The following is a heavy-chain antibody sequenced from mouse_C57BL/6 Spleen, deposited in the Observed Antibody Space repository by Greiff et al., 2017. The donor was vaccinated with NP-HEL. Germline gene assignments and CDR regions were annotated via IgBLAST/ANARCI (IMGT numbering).Heavy chain of an antibody. CDR3: ARGSRRDSWFAY. CDR2: IDPSDSYT. V-gene: IGHV1-50*01. D-gene: IGHD3-2*01. CDR1: GYTFTSYW. J-gene: IGHJ3*01. Sequence: QVQLKESGAELVKPGASVKLSCKASGYTFTSYWMQWVKQRPGQGLEWIGEIDPSDSYTNYNQKFKGKATLTVDTSSSTAYMQLSSLTSEDSAVYYCARGSRRDSWFAYWGQGTLVTVSA.